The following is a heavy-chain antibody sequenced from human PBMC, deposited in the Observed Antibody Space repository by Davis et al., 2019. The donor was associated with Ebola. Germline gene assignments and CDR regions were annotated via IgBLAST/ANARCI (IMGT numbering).Heavy chain of an antibody. Sequence: MPSETLSLTCTVSGGSISSYYWSWIRQPPGKGLEWIGYIYYSGSTNYNPSLKSRVTISVDTSKNQFSLKLSSVTAADTAVYYCARDRHYSNYVGWDYWGQGTLVTVSS. D-gene: IGHD4-11*01. J-gene: IGHJ4*02. V-gene: IGHV4-59*01. CDR3: ARDRHYSNYVGWDY. CDR1: GGSISSYY. CDR2: IYYSGST.